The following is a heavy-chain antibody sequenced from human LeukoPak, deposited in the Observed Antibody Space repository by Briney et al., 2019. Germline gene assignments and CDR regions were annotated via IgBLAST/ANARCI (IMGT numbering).Heavy chain of an antibody. Sequence: GGSLRLSCTASGFIFGDHAMSWVRQAPGKGLECVGFIRSKAYGGTTEYATSVKGRFTISRDDSEGIAYLQMNSLRAEDTAIYYCAKDRYGDYSFDSWGQGTLVTVSS. CDR1: GFIFGDHA. D-gene: IGHD4-17*01. J-gene: IGHJ4*02. V-gene: IGHV3-49*04. CDR2: IRSKAYGGTT. CDR3: AKDRYGDYSFDS.